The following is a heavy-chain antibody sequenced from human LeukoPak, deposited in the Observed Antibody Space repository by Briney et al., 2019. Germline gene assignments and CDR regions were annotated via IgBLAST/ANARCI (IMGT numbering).Heavy chain of an antibody. J-gene: IGHJ3*02. CDR1: GYSFTSYW. Sequence: GESLKISCKGSGYSFTSYWIGWVRQMPGKGLEWMGIIYPGDSDTRYSPSFQGQVTISADKSISTAYLQWSSLKASDTAMYYCARQQGSSGWSVDAFDIWGQGTMVTVSS. CDR2: IYPGDSDT. V-gene: IGHV5-51*01. D-gene: IGHD6-19*01. CDR3: ARQQGSSGWSVDAFDI.